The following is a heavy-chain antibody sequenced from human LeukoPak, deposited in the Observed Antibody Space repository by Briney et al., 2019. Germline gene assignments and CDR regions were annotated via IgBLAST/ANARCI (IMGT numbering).Heavy chain of an antibody. CDR2: IYSGGST. CDR1: GFTVSSNY. V-gene: IGHV3-53*01. D-gene: IGHD3-10*01. CDR3: ARDSGWGVYGSGSYYNPPGDY. Sequence: GGSLRLSCAASGFTVSSNYMSWVRQAPGKGLEWVSVIYSGGSTYYADSVKGRFTISRDNSKNTLYLQMNSLRAEDTAVYYCARDSGWGVYGSGSYYNPPGDYWGQGTLVTVSS. J-gene: IGHJ4*02.